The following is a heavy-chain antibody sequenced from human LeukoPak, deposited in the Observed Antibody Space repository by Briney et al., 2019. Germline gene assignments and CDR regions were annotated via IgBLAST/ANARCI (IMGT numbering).Heavy chain of an antibody. CDR2: ISSSGSTI. D-gene: IGHD2-15*01. V-gene: IGHV3-11*04. CDR3: ARDRGYCSGGSCYVHCFDY. CDR1: GFTFSDYY. Sequence: PGGSLRLSCAASGFTFSDYYMSWIRQAPGKGLEWVSYISSSGSTIYYADSVKGRFTISRDNAKNSLYLQMNSLRAEDTAVYYCARDRGYCSGGSCYVHCFDYWGQGTLVTVSS. J-gene: IGHJ4*02.